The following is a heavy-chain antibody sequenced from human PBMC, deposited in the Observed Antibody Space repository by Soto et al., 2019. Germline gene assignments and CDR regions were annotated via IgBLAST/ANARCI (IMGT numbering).Heavy chain of an antibody. CDR1: GFTFSSYA. CDR2: VSIGGST. Sequence: GGSLRLSCAASGFTFSSYATGWVRQGPGKGLEWVAVVSIGGSTHYADSVRGRFTISRDNSKNTLSLQMNSLTAEDTAVYFCAKRRCAGGHFDYWGQGALVTVSS. D-gene: IGHD2-8*02. V-gene: IGHV3-23*01. CDR3: AKRRCAGGHFDY. J-gene: IGHJ4*02.